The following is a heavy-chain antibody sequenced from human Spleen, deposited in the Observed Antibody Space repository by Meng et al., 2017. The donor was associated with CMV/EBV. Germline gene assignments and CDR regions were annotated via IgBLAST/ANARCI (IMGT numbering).Heavy chain of an antibody. CDR1: GFTFSNYG. CDR3: AKDEVIVVVPAAIPNSWFDP. V-gene: IGHV3-30*02. CDR2: IRYDGSNK. J-gene: IGHJ5*02. D-gene: IGHD2-2*02. Sequence: GESLKISCAASGFTFSNYGMHWVRQAPGKGLEWVAFIRYDGSNKYYADSVKGRFTISRDNSKNTLYLQMNSLRAEDTAVYYCAKDEVIVVVPAAIPNSWFDPWGQGTLVTVSS.